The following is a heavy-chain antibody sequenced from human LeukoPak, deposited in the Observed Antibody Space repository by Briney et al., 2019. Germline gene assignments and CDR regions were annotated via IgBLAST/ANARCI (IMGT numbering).Heavy chain of an antibody. CDR2: FYPGDSET. J-gene: IGHJ4*02. Sequence: GESLKISCKGSGPTFNTYWIGWIRQVPGRGLEWMGVFYPGDSETRYSPSFQGQVTISADKSMNTAYLHWGSLKASDTAMYYCVSHGSGIFYKTLSYWGQGTLVTVSS. V-gene: IGHV5-51*01. CDR3: VSHGSGIFYKTLSY. CDR1: GPTFNTYW. D-gene: IGHD3-10*01.